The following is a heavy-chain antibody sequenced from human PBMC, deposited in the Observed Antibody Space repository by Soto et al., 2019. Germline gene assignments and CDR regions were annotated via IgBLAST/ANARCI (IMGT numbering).Heavy chain of an antibody. D-gene: IGHD2-8*01. J-gene: IGHJ4*02. CDR3: ASMYD. CDR2: IYSGGST. Sequence: VQLVASGGDLVHTGGSLRLSCAASGITVSNNYISWVRQAPGKGLGWGSVIYSGGSTYYADSVKGRFTISRDNSKNTVELQMNSVRTEDTAVYYCASMYDWGQGTLVTVSS. CDR1: GITVSNNY. V-gene: IGHV3-66*01.